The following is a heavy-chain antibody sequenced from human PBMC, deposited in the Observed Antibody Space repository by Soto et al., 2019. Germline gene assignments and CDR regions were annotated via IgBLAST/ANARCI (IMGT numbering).Heavy chain of an antibody. V-gene: IGHV5-51*01. CDR2: IYPGDSDT. CDR1: GYSFTSYW. J-gene: IGHJ4*02. Sequence: GESLKISCKGSGYSFTSYWIGWVRQMPGKGLEWMGIIYPGDSDTRYSPSFQGQVTISADKSISTAYLQWSSLKASDTAMYYCARQDCSGGSCYIFDYWGQGTLVTVSS. D-gene: IGHD2-15*01. CDR3: ARQDCSGGSCYIFDY.